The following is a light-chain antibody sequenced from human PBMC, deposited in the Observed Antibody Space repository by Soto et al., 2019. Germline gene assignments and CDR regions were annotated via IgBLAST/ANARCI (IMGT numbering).Light chain of an antibody. Sequence: QSVLTQPPSASGTPGQRVTISCSGSGSSIGTNTVNWYRQLPGTAPKLLIYRNNQRPSGVPDRFSGSKSGTSASLAISGLRSEDEADYYCAAWDDSLSGSYVFGTGTKVTVL. V-gene: IGLV1-47*01. CDR2: RNN. J-gene: IGLJ1*01. CDR1: GSSIGTNT. CDR3: AAWDDSLSGSYV.